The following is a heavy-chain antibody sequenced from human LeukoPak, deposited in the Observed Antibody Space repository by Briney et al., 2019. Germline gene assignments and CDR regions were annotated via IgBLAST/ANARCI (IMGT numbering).Heavy chain of an antibody. V-gene: IGHV3-23*01. CDR3: AKSYYYDSSGYYSDAFDI. CDR1: GFTFSDYY. Sequence: GGSLRLSCAASGFTFSDYYMSWARQAPGKGLEWVSAISGSGGSTYYADSVKGRFTISRDNSKNTLYLQMNSLRAEDTAVYYCAKSYYYDSSGYYSDAFDIWGQGTMVTVSS. J-gene: IGHJ3*02. CDR2: ISGSGGST. D-gene: IGHD3-22*01.